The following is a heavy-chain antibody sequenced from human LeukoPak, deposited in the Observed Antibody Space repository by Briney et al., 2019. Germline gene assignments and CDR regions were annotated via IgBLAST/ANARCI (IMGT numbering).Heavy chain of an antibody. J-gene: IGHJ4*02. Sequence: PGGSLGLSCAASGFTFSSYAMSWVRQAPGKGLEWVSAISGSGGSTYYADSVKGRFTISRDNSKNTLYLQMNSLRAEDTAVYYCAKALPLQLVWFGYFDYWGQGTLVTVSS. CDR2: ISGSGGST. V-gene: IGHV3-23*01. CDR1: GFTFSSYA. CDR3: AKALPLQLVWFGYFDY. D-gene: IGHD3-10*01.